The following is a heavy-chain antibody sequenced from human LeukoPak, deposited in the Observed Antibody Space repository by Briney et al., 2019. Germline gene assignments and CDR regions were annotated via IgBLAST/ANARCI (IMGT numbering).Heavy chain of an antibody. CDR2: IYTSGIT. J-gene: IGHJ4*02. D-gene: IGHD1-26*01. V-gene: IGHV4-61*02. CDR3: ARSNSGSYRELDY. Sequence: PSETLSLTCTVSGGSINSGSCFWSWIRQPAGKGLEWIGRIYTSGITNYNSSLMSRATISIDTSKNQFSLKLSSVTAADTAVYYCARSNSGSYRELDYWGQGALVTVSS. CDR1: GGSINSGSCF.